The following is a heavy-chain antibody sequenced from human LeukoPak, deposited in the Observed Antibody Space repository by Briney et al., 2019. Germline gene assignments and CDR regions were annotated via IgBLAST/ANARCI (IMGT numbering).Heavy chain of an antibody. J-gene: IGHJ4*02. Sequence: GGSLRLSCSASGFPFSSYAMHWVRQAPGKGLEYVSAISDSGGSTYYADSVKGRFTISRDNSKNTLYLQMNSLRAEDTAVHYCASRGPANYFDYWGQGTLVTVSS. D-gene: IGHD1-14*01. V-gene: IGHV3-64*04. CDR1: GFPFSSYA. CDR2: ISDSGGST. CDR3: ASRGPANYFDY.